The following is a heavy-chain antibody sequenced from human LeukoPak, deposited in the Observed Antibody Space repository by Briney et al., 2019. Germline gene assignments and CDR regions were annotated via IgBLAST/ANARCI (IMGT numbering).Heavy chain of an antibody. D-gene: IGHD3-22*01. CDR2: IYYSGST. V-gene: IGHV4-31*03. CDR3: ARKWIKGYYYDSSGYYDAFDI. J-gene: IGHJ3*02. Sequence: SQTLSLTCTVSGGSISNGGYYWSWIRQHPGKGLEWIGYIYYSGSTYYNPSLKSRVTISVDTSKNQFSLKLSSVTAADTAVYYCARKWIKGYYYDSSGYYDAFDIWGQGTMVTVSS. CDR1: GGSISNGGYY.